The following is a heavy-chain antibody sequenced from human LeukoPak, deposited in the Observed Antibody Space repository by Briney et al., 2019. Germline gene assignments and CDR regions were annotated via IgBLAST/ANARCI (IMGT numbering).Heavy chain of an antibody. CDR2: ISGSGGST. D-gene: IGHD2-21*01. CDR1: GFTFSSYA. J-gene: IGHJ4*02. V-gene: IGHV3-23*01. Sequence: GGSLRLSCAASGFTFSSYAMSWVRQAPGKGLEWASAISGSGGSTYYADSVKGRFTISRDNYRNTMYLQMNSLRAEDTAIYYCVKDYRVGSSPAFGDFWGRGILVTVSS. CDR3: VKDYRVGSSPAFGDF.